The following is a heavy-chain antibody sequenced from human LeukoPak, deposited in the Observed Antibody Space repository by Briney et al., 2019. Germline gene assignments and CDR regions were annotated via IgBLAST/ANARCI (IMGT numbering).Heavy chain of an antibody. V-gene: IGHV1-2*02. CDR1: GYTFTGYY. CDR3: ARGPRGYSYAPGNWFDP. D-gene: IGHD5-18*01. Sequence: VASVKVSCKASGYTFTGYYMHWVRQAPGQGLEWMGWINPNSGGTNYAQKFQGRVTMTRDTSISTAYMELSRLRSDDTAVYYCARGPRGYSYAPGNWFDPWGQGTLVTVSS. CDR2: INPNSGGT. J-gene: IGHJ5*02.